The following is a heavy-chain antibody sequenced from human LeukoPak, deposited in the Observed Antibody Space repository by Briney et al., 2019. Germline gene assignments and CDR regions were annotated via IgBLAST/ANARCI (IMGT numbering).Heavy chain of an antibody. V-gene: IGHV4-39*07. CDR2: ISYSGGT. D-gene: IGHD6-13*01. CDR3: ARVSYSSSWYIYAFDI. J-gene: IGHJ3*02. CDR1: GGSIISSNHY. Sequence: SETLSLTCTVSGGSIISSNHYWGWTRQPPGKGLEWFGSISYSGGTAYNPSLRSRVTISVDTSKNQFSLKLSSVTAADTAVYYCARVSYSSSWYIYAFDIWGQGTMVTVSS.